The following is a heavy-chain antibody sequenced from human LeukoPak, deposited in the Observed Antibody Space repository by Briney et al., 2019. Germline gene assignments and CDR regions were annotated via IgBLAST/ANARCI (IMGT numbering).Heavy chain of an antibody. D-gene: IGHD6-13*01. J-gene: IGHJ4*02. CDR3: AKGGYSSSWYGVSGY. V-gene: IGHV3-30*18. Sequence: GRSLRISWAASRFTFNRYGMQWVRQAPGKGLEWVAVISYDGSNKYYADSVKGRFTISRDNSKNTLYLQMNSLRAEDTAVYYCAKGGYSSSWYGVSGYWGQGTLVTVSS. CDR2: ISYDGSNK. CDR1: RFTFNRYG.